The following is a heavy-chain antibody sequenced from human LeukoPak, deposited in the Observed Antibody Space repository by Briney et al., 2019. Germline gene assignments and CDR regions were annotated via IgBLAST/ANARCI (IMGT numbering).Heavy chain of an antibody. J-gene: IGHJ4*02. D-gene: IGHD6-19*01. CDR1: GGSISISNYY. Sequence: TSETLSLTCTVSGGSISISNYYWGWLRQPPGKGLEWIGSFYYSGSTYYNPSLKSRVTISVDTSKSQFSLKLSSVTAADMAIYYCARKQWVMYYFDSWGQGTLVTVSS. CDR3: ARKQWVMYYFDS. CDR2: FYYSGST. V-gene: IGHV4-39*01.